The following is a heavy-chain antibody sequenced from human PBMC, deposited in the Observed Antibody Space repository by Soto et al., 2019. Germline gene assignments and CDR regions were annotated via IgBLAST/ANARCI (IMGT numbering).Heavy chain of an antibody. D-gene: IGHD2-8*01. CDR2: IGTAGDT. J-gene: IGHJ6*02. CDR1: GFTFSSYD. Sequence: EVQLVESGGGLVQPGGSLRLSCAASGFTFSSYDMHWVRQATGKGLEWVSAIGTAGDTYYPGSVKGRFTISRENAKNSLYLKMNSLRAEDTAVYYCAGGGIVPGGSWRSYYYGMDVWAKGPRSPSP. V-gene: IGHV3-13*01. CDR3: AGGGIVPGGSWRSYYYGMDV.